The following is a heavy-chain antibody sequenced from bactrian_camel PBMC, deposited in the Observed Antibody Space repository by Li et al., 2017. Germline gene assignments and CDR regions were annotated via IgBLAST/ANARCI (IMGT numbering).Heavy chain of an antibody. J-gene: IGHJ4*01. Sequence: HVQLVESAGGSVQAGGSLRLSCAASGYTYSVYCMGWFRRAPGKEREGVAVFASGGSTTYADSVRGRFTLSKDSDKNTLYLQMNTLKPEDTGMYYCPADLCVGDLGPVAAGLSGLPGEYVYWGQGTQVTVS. CDR3: PADLCVGDLGPVAAGLSGLPGEYVY. CDR2: FASGGST. D-gene: IGHD1*01. CDR1: GYTYSVYC. V-gene: IGHV3S53*01.